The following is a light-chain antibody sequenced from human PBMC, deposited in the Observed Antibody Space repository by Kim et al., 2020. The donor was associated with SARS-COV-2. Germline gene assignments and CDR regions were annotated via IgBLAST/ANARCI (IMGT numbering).Light chain of an antibody. J-gene: IGLJ3*02. V-gene: IGLV6-57*01. CDR1: IGTIATSY. CDR2: EDK. CDR3: HSYDGTLWV. Sequence: LTQPHSASGSPGDTVTISCTRNIGTIATSYVQWYRQRPGTSPTVVIYEDKRRHSGVPDRFSGSIDASSNSASLAISGLETEDEADYYCHSYDGTLWVFGGGTQLTVL.